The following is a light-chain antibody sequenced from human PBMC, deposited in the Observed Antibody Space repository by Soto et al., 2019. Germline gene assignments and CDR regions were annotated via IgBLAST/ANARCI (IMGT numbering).Light chain of an antibody. CDR2: GNS. V-gene: IGLV1-40*01. J-gene: IGLJ1*01. CDR3: QSYDSSLSGSV. Sequence: QAVLTQPPAVAGAPGQRVSISCTGSSANSGAGYDVHWYQQLPGTAPKLLIYGNSNRPSGAPDRFSGSKSGTSAALAITGLQAEDEADYYCQSYDSSLSGSVFGPGTKVTVL. CDR1: SANSGAGYD.